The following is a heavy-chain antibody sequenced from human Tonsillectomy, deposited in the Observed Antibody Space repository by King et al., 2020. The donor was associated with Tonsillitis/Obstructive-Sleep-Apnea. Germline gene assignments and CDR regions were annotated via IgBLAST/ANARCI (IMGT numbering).Heavy chain of an antibody. Sequence: VQLVESGGGLVQPGGSLRLSCAASGFTFSSYAMSWVRQAPGKGLEWVSAIRGSGCSTYYADSVKGRFTISRDNSKTTLYLQMSSLRAEDTAVYYCAKDGDSGWYLSQGYWGQGTLVTVSS. V-gene: IGHV3-23*04. CDR3: AKDGDSGWYLSQGY. CDR1: GFTFSSYA. CDR2: IRGSGCST. J-gene: IGHJ4*02. D-gene: IGHD6-19*01.